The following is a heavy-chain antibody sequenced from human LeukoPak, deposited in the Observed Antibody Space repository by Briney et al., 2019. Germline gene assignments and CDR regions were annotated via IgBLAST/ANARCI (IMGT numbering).Heavy chain of an antibody. CDR1: GFTFSSYA. CDR3: AITLGASSIAARPFYGMDV. CDR2: VSGSGGST. V-gene: IGHV3-23*01. D-gene: IGHD6-6*01. J-gene: IGHJ6*02. Sequence: PGGSLRLSCAASGFTFSSYAMSWVRQAPGKGLEWVSAVSGSGGSTYYADSVKGRFTISRDNSKNTLYLQMNSLRAEDTAVYYCAITLGASSIAARPFYGMDVWGQGTTVTVSS.